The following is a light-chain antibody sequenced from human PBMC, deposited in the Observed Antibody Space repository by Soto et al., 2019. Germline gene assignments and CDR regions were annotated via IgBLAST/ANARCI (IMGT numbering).Light chain of an antibody. V-gene: IGLV2-11*01. CDR3: CSYAGTYIPL. J-gene: IGLJ2*01. CDR1: SSDVGAYNF. CDR2: DVS. Sequence: QSALTQPRSVSGSPGQSVTISCTGTSSDVGAYNFVSWYQHNPGQAPKLMIFDVSARPSGVPDRFSGSKSANTASLTISGLQTEDEADYYCCSYAGTYIPLFGGGTKLTVL.